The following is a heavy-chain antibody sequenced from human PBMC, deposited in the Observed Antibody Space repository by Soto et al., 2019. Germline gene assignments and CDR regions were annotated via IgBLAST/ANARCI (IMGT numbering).Heavy chain of an antibody. CDR2: IYPGDSDT. CDR1: GYSFTSYW. J-gene: IGHJ6*02. Sequence: GESLKISCTGSGYSFTSYWSGWVRQMPGKGLEWMGIIYPGDSDTRYSPSFQGQVTISADKSISTAYLQWSSLKASDTAMYYCARQYCSGGSCYRRSYYYYGMDVWGQGTTVTVSS. CDR3: ARQYCSGGSCYRRSYYYYGMDV. D-gene: IGHD2-15*01. V-gene: IGHV5-51*01.